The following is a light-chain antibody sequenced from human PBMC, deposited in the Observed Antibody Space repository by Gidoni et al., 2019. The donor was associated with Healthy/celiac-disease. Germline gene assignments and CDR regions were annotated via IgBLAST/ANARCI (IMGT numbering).Light chain of an antibody. CDR2: AAS. CDR3: QQSYSTPKT. J-gene: IGKJ1*01. V-gene: IGKV1-39*01. Sequence: DIQMTQSPSSLSASVGDRVTITCRASQSISSDLNWYQQKPGKAPKLLIYAASSLQSGVPSRFSGSGSGTDFTLTISSLQPEAFATYYCQQSYSTPKTFGQGTKVEIK. CDR1: QSISSD.